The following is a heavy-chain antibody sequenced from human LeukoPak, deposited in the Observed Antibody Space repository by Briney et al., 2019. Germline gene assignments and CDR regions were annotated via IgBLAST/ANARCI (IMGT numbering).Heavy chain of an antibody. J-gene: IGHJ4*02. CDR1: GFTFDDYG. CDR2: INWNGGST. CDR3: AKGQETESRLDS. D-gene: IGHD1-1*01. V-gene: IGHV3-20*04. Sequence: GGSLRLSCAASGFTFDDYGMSWVRQAPGKGLEWVSGINWNGGSTGYADSVKGRFTISRDNSKNTLYLQMNSLRAEDTALYYCAKGQETESRLDSWGQGTLVTVSS.